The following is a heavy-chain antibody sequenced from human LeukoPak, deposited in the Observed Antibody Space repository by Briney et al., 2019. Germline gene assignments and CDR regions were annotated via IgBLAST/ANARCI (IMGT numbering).Heavy chain of an antibody. J-gene: IGHJ6*03. CDR3: ARDPEVPDYYSYMDV. CDR1: GFTITDYG. CDR2: ISVSGDTK. V-gene: IGHV3-23*01. Sequence: GGSLRLSCAVSGFTITDYGMSWVRQAPGKGLEWVSAISVSGDTKYYADSVKGRFTISRDNALNSESLQMNGLRAEDTAIYYCARDPEVPDYYSYMDVWGKGTTVTVSS.